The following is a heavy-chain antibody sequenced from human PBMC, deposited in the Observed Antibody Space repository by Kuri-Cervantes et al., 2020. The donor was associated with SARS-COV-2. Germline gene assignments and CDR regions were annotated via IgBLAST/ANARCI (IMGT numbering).Heavy chain of an antibody. CDR2: IYYSGST. J-gene: IGHJ6*02. CDR1: GGSISSSSYY. D-gene: IGHD2-2*01. Sequence: GSLRLSCTVPGGSISSSSYYWGWIRQPPGRGLEWIGSIYYSGSTYYNPSLKSRVTTSVDTSKNQFFLKLSSVTAADTAVYYCARSRGYCSSTSCFYYYGMDVWGQGTTVTVSS. CDR3: ARSRGYCSSTSCFYYYGMDV. V-gene: IGHV4-39*01.